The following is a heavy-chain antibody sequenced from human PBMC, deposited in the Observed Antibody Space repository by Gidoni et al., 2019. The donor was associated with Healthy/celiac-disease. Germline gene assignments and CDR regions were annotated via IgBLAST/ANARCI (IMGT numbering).Heavy chain of an antibody. CDR1: GGTFSSYA. CDR2: IIPSFGIA. CDR3: ARTIGHTRYGDYSLPFDY. J-gene: IGHJ4*02. D-gene: IGHD4-17*01. V-gene: IGHV1-69*17. Sequence: QVQLVQSGAEVKKPGSSVKVSCKASGGTFSSYAISWVRQASVQGLEWMGGIIPSFGIANYAQKFQGRVTITADKSTSTAYMELSSLRSEDTAVYYCARTIGHTRYGDYSLPFDYWGQGTLVTVSS.